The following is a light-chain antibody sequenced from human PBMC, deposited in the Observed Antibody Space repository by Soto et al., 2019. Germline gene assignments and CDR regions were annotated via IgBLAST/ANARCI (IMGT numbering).Light chain of an antibody. CDR2: EHN. Sequence: NFMLTEPHGVSEYRGKTVSISGTRNSGSIASNYVQWYQQRPGSAPTTVVFEHNQRLSGVPDRVSGSIDSSSNSASLTISGLKTEDEADYYCQSYDSSGYVFATGPKVTVL. CDR3: QSYDSSGYV. V-gene: IGLV6-57*04. J-gene: IGLJ1*01. CDR1: SGSIASNY.